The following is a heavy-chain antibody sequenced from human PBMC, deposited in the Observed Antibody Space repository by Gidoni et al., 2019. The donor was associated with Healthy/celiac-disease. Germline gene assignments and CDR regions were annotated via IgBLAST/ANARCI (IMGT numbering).Heavy chain of an antibody. Sequence: QVQLVESGGGLVKPGGSLRPSCAASGFTFSDYYMSWIRQPPGKGLEWVSYISSSSSYTNYADSVKGRFTISRDNAKNSLYLQMNSLRAEDTAVYYCARDNYYDSSGYRGDYWGQGTLVTVSS. CDR3: ARDNYYDSSGYRGDY. J-gene: IGHJ4*02. CDR1: GFTFSDYY. D-gene: IGHD3-22*01. CDR2: ISSSSSYT. V-gene: IGHV3-11*06.